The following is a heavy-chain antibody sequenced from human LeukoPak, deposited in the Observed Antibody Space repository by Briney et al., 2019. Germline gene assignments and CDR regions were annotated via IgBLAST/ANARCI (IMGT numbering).Heavy chain of an antibody. CDR3: AKRVFGSSFDP. CDR2: ISASGGST. CDR1: GFTFSSYA. V-gene: IGHV3-23*01. D-gene: IGHD3-16*01. Sequence: GGSLRLSCAASGFTFSSYAMTWVRQAPGKGLEWVSAISASGGSTYYADSVKGRFTISRDNSKNTVYLQMNSLRAEDTAVYYCAKRVFGSSFDPWGQGTLVTVSS. J-gene: IGHJ5*02.